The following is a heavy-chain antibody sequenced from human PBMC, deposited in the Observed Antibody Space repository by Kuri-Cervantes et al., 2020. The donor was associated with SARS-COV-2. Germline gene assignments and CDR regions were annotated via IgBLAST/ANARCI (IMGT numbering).Heavy chain of an antibody. V-gene: IGHV1-3*01. Sequence: ASVKVSCKASGGTFSSYAISWVRQAPGQRLEWMGWSNAGNGNTKYSQEFQGRVTITRDTSASTAYMELSSLRSEDTAVYYCARGSMVRGVIGHYGMDVWGQGTTVTVSS. D-gene: IGHD3-10*01. CDR2: SNAGNGNT. CDR3: ARGSMVRGVIGHYGMDV. CDR1: GGTFSSYA. J-gene: IGHJ6*02.